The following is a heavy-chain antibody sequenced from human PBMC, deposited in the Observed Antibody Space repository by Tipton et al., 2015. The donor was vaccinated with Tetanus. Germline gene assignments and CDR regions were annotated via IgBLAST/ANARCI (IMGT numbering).Heavy chain of an antibody. CDR1: GGSISGSSHY. J-gene: IGHJ4*02. D-gene: IGHD1-26*01. V-gene: IGHV4-31*03. CDR3: ARDQARGARGWNYFDY. Sequence: TLSLTCSVSGGSISGSSHYWSWIRQHPGKGLEWIGDIYYSGSTYYNPSLKSRVTISVDTSKNQFSLQLNSVTAADTAVYYCARDQARGARGWNYFDYWGQGTLATVSS. CDR2: IYYSGST.